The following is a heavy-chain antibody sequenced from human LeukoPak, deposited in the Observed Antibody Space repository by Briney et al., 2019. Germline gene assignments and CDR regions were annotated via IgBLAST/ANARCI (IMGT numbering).Heavy chain of an antibody. V-gene: IGHV3-30*19. CDR2: ISYDGSNK. J-gene: IGHJ6*02. Sequence: PGGSLRLSCAASGFTFSSYGMHWVRQAPGKGLEWVAVISYDGSNKYYADSVKGRFTISRDNSKNTLYLQMNSLRAEDTAVYYCARELAYYYGMDVWGQGTTVTVSS. CDR3: ARELAYYYGMDV. CDR1: GFTFSSYG.